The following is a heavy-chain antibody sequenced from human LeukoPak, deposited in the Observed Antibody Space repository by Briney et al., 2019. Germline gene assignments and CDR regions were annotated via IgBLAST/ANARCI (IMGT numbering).Heavy chain of an antibody. J-gene: IGHJ4*02. CDR2: MNPNSGNT. CDR1: GYTFTSYD. CDR3: ARAPNHCTNGVCYTRRVDY. V-gene: IGHV1-8*03. D-gene: IGHD2-8*01. Sequence: ASVKVSCKASGYTFTSYDINWVRQATGQGLEWMRWMNPNSGNTGYAQKFQGRVTITRNTSISTAYMELSSLRSEDTAVYYCARAPNHCTNGVCYTRRVDYWGQGTLVTVSS.